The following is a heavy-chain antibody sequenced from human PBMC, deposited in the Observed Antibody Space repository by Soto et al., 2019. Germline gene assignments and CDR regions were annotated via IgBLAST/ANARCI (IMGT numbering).Heavy chain of an antibody. CDR1: GGSISSGGYY. CDR2: IYHSGTT. V-gene: IGHV4-31*03. J-gene: IGHJ4*02. D-gene: IGHD1-1*01. Sequence: PSETLSLTCTVSGGSISSGGYYWSWIRQHPGKGLEWIGYIYHSGTTYYNPSLKSRVTISVDTSKNQFSLKLSSVTAADTAVYYCARVGGLGHWNDQIFDYWGQGTLVTVSS. CDR3: ARVGGLGHWNDQIFDY.